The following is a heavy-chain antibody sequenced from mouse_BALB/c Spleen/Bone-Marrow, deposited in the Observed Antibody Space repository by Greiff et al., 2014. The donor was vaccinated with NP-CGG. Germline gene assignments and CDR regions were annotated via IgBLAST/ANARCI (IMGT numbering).Heavy chain of an antibody. J-gene: IGHJ4*01. CDR3: ARGGLGRSLDY. CDR2: IYPGDGST. Sequence: VQLQQSGPELVKPGTLVKISCKASGYSFTDYDINWVKQRPGQGLEWIGWIYPGDGSTKYNEKFKGKATLTADRSSSTAYMQLSSLTSESSAVYFSARGGLGRSLDYWGQGTSVTVSS. CDR1: GYSFTDYD. V-gene: IGHV1S56*01. D-gene: IGHD3-3*01.